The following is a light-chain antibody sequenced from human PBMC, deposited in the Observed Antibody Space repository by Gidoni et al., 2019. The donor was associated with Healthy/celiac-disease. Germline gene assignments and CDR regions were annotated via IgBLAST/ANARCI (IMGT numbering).Light chain of an antibody. CDR1: QSVSSY. CDR2: DAS. V-gene: IGKV3-11*01. Sequence: ELVLTQSPATLSLSPGERATLPCRASQSVSSYLAWYQQKPGQAPRLLIYDASNRATGIPARFSGSGSGTDFTLTISSLEPEDFAVYYCQQRSNWPLTFGPXTKVDIK. J-gene: IGKJ3*01. CDR3: QQRSNWPLT.